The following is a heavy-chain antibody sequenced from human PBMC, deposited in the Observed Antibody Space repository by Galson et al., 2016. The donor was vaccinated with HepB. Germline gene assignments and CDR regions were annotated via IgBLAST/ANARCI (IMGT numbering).Heavy chain of an antibody. Sequence: SDTLSLTCTVSGGSISSYYWSWIRQPPGKGLEWIGYIYYSGSTNYHPSLKSRVTISVDTSKNQFSLKLSSVTAADTAVYYCATYLGGIVRASDYWGQGTLVTVAS. V-gene: IGHV4-59*07. CDR3: ATYLGGIVRASDY. CDR1: GGSISSYY. D-gene: IGHD1-26*01. CDR2: IYYSGST. J-gene: IGHJ4*02.